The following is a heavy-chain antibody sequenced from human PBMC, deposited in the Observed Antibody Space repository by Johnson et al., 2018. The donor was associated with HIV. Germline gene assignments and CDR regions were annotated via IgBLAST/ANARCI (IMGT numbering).Heavy chain of an antibody. D-gene: IGHD3-3*01. CDR1: GFMFDDYG. CDR2: IYSGGST. V-gene: IGHV3-66*04. J-gene: IGHJ3*02. CDR3: EKPLVPTIFGVVTPEIDAFDI. Sequence: VQLVESGGGLVQPGGSLRLSCAASGFMFDDYGMSWVRQAPGKGLEWVSVIYSGGSTYYADSVKGRFTIYRDNSKNTLYLQMNSLTADDTAVYYCEKPLVPTIFGVVTPEIDAFDIWGQGTMVTVSS.